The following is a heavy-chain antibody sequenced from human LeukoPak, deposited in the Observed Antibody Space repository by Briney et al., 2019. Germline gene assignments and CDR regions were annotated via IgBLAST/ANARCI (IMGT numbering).Heavy chain of an antibody. J-gene: IGHJ1*01. CDR2: ISDTDNTV. V-gene: IGHV3-48*03. CDR3: ARRLAY. Sequence: PGGSLRLSCAASGFTFSSYGMNWFRQAPGKGLEWISYISDTDNTVYYADSVKGRLTISRDNTKNSLYLQMNSLRVEDTAVYYCARRLAYWGQGTLVTVSS. CDR1: GFTFSSYG.